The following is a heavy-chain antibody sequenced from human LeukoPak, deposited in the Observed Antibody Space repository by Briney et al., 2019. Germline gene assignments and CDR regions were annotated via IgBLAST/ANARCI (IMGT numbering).Heavy chain of an antibody. CDR2: ISSSSSCI. D-gene: IGHD1-26*01. V-gene: IGHV3-21*01. CDR3: ARDVWDVGYY. J-gene: IGHJ4*02. Sequence: GGSLSLSCAVSGFTFSSYSMNWVRQAPGKGVEWVSSISSSSSCIYYADSVKGRFTLSRDNAKNSLYLQMNSLRAEDTAVYYCARDVWDVGYYWGQGTLVTVSS. CDR1: GFTFSSYS.